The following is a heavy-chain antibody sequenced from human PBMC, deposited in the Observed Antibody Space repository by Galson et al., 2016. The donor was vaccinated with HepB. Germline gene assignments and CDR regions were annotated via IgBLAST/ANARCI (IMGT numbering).Heavy chain of an antibody. CDR1: GFTFSDYG. CDR2: FSRDGNYL. J-gene: IGHJ4*02. CDR3: AIWWSVVPTNSRFTGPFDY. V-gene: IGHV3-30*03. Sequence: SLRLSCAASGFTFSDYGMHWVRQAPGKGLEWVAFFSRDGNYLSYAASVSGRFTISRDISKNTLYLQMNSLRPEDTAMYYCAIWWSVVPTNSRFTGPFDYWGQGALVSVSS. D-gene: IGHD2-2*01.